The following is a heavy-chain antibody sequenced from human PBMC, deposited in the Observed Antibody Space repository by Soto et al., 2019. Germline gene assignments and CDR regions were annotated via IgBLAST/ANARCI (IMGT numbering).Heavy chain of an antibody. CDR2: TYPDDSDT. V-gene: IGHV5-51*01. Sequence: GESLKISCKGSGYSFTTYWIAWVRQMPGKGLEWMGITYPDDSDTRYSPSFQGHVTFSADKSIYTAYLEWGSLRASDTAMYYCAITSSLGPPDYWGQGTLVTVSS. J-gene: IGHJ4*02. D-gene: IGHD3-16*01. CDR3: AITSSLGPPDY. CDR1: GYSFTTYW.